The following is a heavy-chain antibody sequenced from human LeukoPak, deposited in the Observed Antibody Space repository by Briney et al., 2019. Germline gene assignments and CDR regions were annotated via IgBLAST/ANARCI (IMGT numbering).Heavy chain of an antibody. J-gene: IGHJ4*02. CDR2: ISYDGSNR. V-gene: IGHV3-30*18. D-gene: IGHD6-13*01. Sequence: PGRSLRLSCAASEFTFSNYVMHWVRQAPGKGLEWVAVISYDGSNRYYADSVKGRCTISRDNSKNTLYLQMNSLRAEDTAVYYGAKDPRRYSRTGGYFDYWGQGTLVTVSS. CDR3: AKDPRRYSRTGGYFDY. CDR1: EFTFSNYV.